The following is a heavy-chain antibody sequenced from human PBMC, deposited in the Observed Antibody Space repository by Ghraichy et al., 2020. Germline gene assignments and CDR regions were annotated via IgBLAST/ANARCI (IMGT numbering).Heavy chain of an antibody. CDR2: IYSGGST. CDR1: GFTVSSNY. Sequence: GGSLRLSCAASGFTVSSNYMSWVRQAPGKGLEWVSIIYSGGSTYYADSVKGRFTISRDNSKNMLYLQMDSLRAEDTAVYYCARGHGGYRTFDIWGQGTMVTVSS. CDR3: ARGHGGYRTFDI. J-gene: IGHJ3*02. V-gene: IGHV3-66*01. D-gene: IGHD5-12*01.